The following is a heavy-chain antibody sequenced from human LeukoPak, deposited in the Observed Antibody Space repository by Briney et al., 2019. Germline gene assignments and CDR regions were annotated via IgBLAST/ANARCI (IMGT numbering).Heavy chain of an antibody. Sequence: GGSLRLSCAASGFTFDDYAMHWVRQAPGKGLEWVSGISWNSGSIGYADSVKGRFTISRDNAKNSLYLQMNSLRAEDTALYYCAKDISYDSSGDAFDIWGQGTMVTVSS. CDR2: ISWNSGSI. CDR1: GFTFDDYA. CDR3: AKDISYDSSGDAFDI. V-gene: IGHV3-9*01. J-gene: IGHJ3*02. D-gene: IGHD3-22*01.